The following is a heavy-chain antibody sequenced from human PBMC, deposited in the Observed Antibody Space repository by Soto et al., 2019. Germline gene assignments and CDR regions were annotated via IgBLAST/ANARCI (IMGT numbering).Heavy chain of an antibody. CDR1: GFTFSSYW. J-gene: IGHJ4*02. Sequence: RLSCAASGFTFSSYWMHWVRQAPGKGLVWVSLINSDGSSTSYADSVKGRFTISRDKAKNTLYLQMNSLRAEDTAVYYCARRGDGYKDFDYWGQGTLVTVSS. V-gene: IGHV3-74*01. CDR2: INSDGSST. CDR3: ARRGDGYKDFDY. D-gene: IGHD5-12*01.